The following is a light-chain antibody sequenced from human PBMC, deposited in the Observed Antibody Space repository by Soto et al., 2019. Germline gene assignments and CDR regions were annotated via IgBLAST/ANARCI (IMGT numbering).Light chain of an antibody. CDR3: QQSYSTLMYT. Sequence: DIQMTQSPSTLSASVWDRVTITCRASQTISRWLAWYQQKPGKAPKLLIYEASSLQSGVPSRFSGSGSGTEFTLTISSLQPDDFATYYCQQSYSTLMYTFGQGTKVDI. J-gene: IGKJ2*01. CDR2: EAS. V-gene: IGKV1-5*03. CDR1: QTISRW.